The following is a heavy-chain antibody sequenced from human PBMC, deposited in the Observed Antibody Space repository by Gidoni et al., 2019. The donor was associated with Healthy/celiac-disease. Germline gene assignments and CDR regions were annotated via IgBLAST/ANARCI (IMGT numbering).Heavy chain of an antibody. D-gene: IGHD3-22*01. Sequence: QVQLVESVGGLVKPGGSLSLSCAASGFTFSAYYLSWIRQAPGQGRGWVSNISSNSSYTNYADSVKGRYTISRDNAKNSLYLQMNSLRAEDTAVYYGARSDYDSSGLVPVYWGQGTLVTVSS. V-gene: IGHV3-11*06. J-gene: IGHJ4*02. CDR3: ARSDYDSSGLVPVY. CDR2: ISSNSSYT. CDR1: GFTFSAYY.